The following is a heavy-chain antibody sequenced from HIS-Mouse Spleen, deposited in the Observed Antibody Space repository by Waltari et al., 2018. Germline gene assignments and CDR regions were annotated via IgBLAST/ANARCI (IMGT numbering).Heavy chain of an antibody. CDR1: GFPFSRYS. Sequence: EVQLVESGGGLVQPGGSLRLSCPASGFPFSRYSMNWVRQAPGKGLEWVSYISSSSSTIYYADSVKGRFTISRDNAKNSLYLQMNSLRAEDTAVYYCARGASGSYYLVSVSDYWGQGTLVTVSS. CDR2: ISSSSSTI. CDR3: ARGASGSYYLVSVSDY. D-gene: IGHD1-26*01. J-gene: IGHJ4*02. V-gene: IGHV3-48*01.